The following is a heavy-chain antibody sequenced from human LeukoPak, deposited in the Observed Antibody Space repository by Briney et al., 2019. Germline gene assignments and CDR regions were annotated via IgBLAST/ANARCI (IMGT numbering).Heavy chain of an antibody. CDR2: IYSGGAT. J-gene: IGHJ4*02. CDR3: ARLHYDVLTGPFDY. D-gene: IGHD3-9*01. Sequence: GGSLRLSCSASGITVNTNYMSWVRQAPGKGLEWVSIIYSGGATFYADSVKGRFTISRESSKNTLWLQMNSLRAEDTAVYYCARLHYDVLTGPFDYWGQGTLVTVSS. CDR1: GITVNTNY. V-gene: IGHV3-66*04.